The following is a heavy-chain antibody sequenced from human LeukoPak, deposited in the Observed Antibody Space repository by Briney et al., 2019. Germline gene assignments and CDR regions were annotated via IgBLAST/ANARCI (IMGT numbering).Heavy chain of an antibody. J-gene: IGHJ4*02. D-gene: IGHD6-13*01. Sequence: SETLSLTCTVSGASIRNYYWSWIRQPPGKGLEWIGYIYYSGSTNYNPSLKSRVTISVDTSKNQFSLKLSSVTAADTAVYYCARGYSGYDYWGQGTLVTVSS. V-gene: IGHV4-59*08. CDR3: ARGYSGYDY. CDR1: GASIRNYY. CDR2: IYYSGST.